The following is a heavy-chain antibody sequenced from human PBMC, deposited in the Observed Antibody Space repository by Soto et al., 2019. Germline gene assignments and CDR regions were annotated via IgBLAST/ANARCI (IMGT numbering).Heavy chain of an antibody. CDR2: INPNSGDT. V-gene: IGHV1-2*02. D-gene: IGHD3-9*01. CDR3: ARDARGTRGFDEMDI. CDR1: GYIFTGYH. J-gene: IGHJ6*02. Sequence: QVHLVQSGAEVKKPGASVKVSCKASGYIFTGYHIHWVRQAPGRGLERMGWINPNSGDTEYAQNFQGRVTMTRDTSFKLVYMEMSGLMSDDTAVYYCARDARGTRGFDEMDIWGQGTTVTVSS.